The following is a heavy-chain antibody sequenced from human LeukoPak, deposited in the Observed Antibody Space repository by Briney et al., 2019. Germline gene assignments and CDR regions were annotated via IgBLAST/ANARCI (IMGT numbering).Heavy chain of an antibody. J-gene: IGHJ4*02. CDR1: GFSLSSSGVG. Sequence: SGPMLVKHTQTLTLTCTFSGFSLSSSGVGVGWIRQPPGKALEWLALIYWDDDKRYSSPLRSRLTITKDTSKNQVVLTVTNMDPVDTATYYCARTPAEKWLVALDYWGQGTLVTVSS. CDR2: IYWDDDK. CDR3: ARTPAEKWLVALDY. D-gene: IGHD6-19*01. V-gene: IGHV2-5*02.